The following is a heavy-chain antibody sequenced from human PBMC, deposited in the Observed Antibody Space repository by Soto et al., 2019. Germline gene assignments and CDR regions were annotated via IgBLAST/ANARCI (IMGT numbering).Heavy chain of an antibody. V-gene: IGHV3-66*01. CDR2: IYSGGST. Sequence: GGSLRLSCAASGFTVISNYMSWVLQAPGKGLEWVSVIYSGGSTYYADSVKGRFTISGDNSKNTLYLQMNSLRAEDTAVYYCARVVVVAAYFDYWGQGTLVTVSS. CDR1: GFTVISNY. J-gene: IGHJ4*02. CDR3: ARVVVVAAYFDY. D-gene: IGHD2-15*01.